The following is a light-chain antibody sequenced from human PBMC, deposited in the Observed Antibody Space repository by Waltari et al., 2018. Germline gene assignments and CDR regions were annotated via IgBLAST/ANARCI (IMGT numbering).Light chain of an antibody. J-gene: IGKJ1*01. V-gene: IGKV4-1*01. Sequence: DIVLTQSPDSLAVSLGDRATISCKSSQTVLYNSNDKNYLAWYQQKPGQPPRLLISWASIRESGVPDRFSGSGSGTDFTLTISSLQAEDVAVYYCQQYYRSRTFGQGTKVEIK. CDR1: QTVLYNSNDKNY. CDR3: QQYYRSRT. CDR2: WAS.